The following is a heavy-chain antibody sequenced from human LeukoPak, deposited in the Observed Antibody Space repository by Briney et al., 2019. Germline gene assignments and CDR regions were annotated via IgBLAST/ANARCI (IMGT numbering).Heavy chain of an antibody. J-gene: IGHJ6*03. V-gene: IGHV3-21*01. Sequence: GGSLRLSCAASGFTFSSYSMNWVRQAPGKGLEWVSSISSSSSYIYYADSVKGRFTISRDNAKNSLYLQMNSLRAEDTAVYYCAKDWGSSWYYYYYMDVWGKGTTVTVSS. CDR3: AKDWGSSWYYYYYMDV. D-gene: IGHD6-13*01. CDR2: ISSSSSYI. CDR1: GFTFSSYS.